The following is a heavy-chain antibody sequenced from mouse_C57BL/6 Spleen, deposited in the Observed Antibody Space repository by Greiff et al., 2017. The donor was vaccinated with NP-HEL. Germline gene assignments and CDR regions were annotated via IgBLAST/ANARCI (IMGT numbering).Heavy chain of an antibody. V-gene: IGHV1-82*01. CDR3: AREDGNPFFAIDY. D-gene: IGHD2-1*01. CDR1: GYAFSSSW. J-gene: IGHJ4*01. CDR2: LYPGDGDT. Sequence: VQLQQSGPELVKPGASVKISCKASGYAFSSSWMNWVKQRPGQGLEWIGRLYPGDGDTNYNGKFKGKATLTADKSSSTSYMQLSSLTSVDSAVYFCAREDGNPFFAIDYWGQGTSVTVSS.